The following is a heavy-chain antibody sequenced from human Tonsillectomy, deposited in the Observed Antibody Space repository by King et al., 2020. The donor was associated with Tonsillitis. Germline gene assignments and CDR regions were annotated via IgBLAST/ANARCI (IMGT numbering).Heavy chain of an antibody. CDR3: ARGLMATPYFDY. D-gene: IGHD5-24*01. CDR2: IDTTGDT. CDR1: GFTFNSYD. J-gene: IGHJ4*02. Sequence: VQLVEFGGGLVQPGGSLRLSCAASGFTFNSYDMHWVRQATGKGLEWGSAIDTTGDTYYPGSVKGRFTISRENAKNSLYLQMNSLRAGDTAVYYCARGLMATPYFDYWGQGTLVTVSS. V-gene: IGHV3-13*01.